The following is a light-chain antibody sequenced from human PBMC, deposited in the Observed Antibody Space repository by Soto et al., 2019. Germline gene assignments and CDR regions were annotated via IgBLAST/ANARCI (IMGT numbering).Light chain of an antibody. CDR3: QQRRNWPPLT. Sequence: ETVLTQSPATLSLSPGETATLSCRASESVDIYLAWYQQKPGQAPRLLIYHASNRPTGIPARFSGSGSGTDFTLSISSLEPEDSAVYYCQQRRNWPPLTCGGGTRVEI. CDR2: HAS. J-gene: IGKJ4*01. V-gene: IGKV3-11*01. CDR1: ESVDIY.